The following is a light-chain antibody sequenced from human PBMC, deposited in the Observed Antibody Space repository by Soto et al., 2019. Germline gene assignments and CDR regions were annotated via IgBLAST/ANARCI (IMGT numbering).Light chain of an antibody. V-gene: IGLV2-8*01. J-gene: IGLJ1*01. CDR3: SSCAGSNNPYV. CDR1: SSDVGGCKF. Sequence: QSALTQPPSASGSPGQSVTISCTGTSSDVGGCKFVSWYQQYPGKAPKLIIYEVSKRPSGVPDRFSGFKSGNTASLTVSGXXXXXXXXXXCSSCAGSNNPYVFGTGTKVTVL. CDR2: EVS.